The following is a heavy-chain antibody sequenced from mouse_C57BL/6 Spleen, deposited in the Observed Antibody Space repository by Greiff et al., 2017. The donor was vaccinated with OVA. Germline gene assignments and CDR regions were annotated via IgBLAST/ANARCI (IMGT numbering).Heavy chain of an antibody. J-gene: IGHJ4*01. Sequence: EVQVVESGGGLVKPGGSLKLSCAASGFTFSSYAMSWVRQTPEKRLEWVATISDGGSYTYYPDNVKGRFTISRDNAKNNLYLQMSHLKSEDTAMYYCARDYGNYVNAMDYWGQGTSVTVSS. V-gene: IGHV5-4*01. CDR3: ARDYGNYVNAMDY. D-gene: IGHD2-1*01. CDR1: GFTFSSYA. CDR2: ISDGGSYT.